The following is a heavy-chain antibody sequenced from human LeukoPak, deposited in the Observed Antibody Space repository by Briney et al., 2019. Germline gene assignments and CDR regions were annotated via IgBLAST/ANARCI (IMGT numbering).Heavy chain of an antibody. V-gene: IGHV3-23*01. CDR2: ISGSGGST. D-gene: IGHD6-19*01. CDR3: AKDHAPSSGSFDY. J-gene: IGHJ4*02. CDR1: GFTFSSYA. Sequence: GGSLRLSCAASGFTFSSYAMSWVRQAPGKGLGWVSAISGSGGSTYYADSVKGRFTISRDNSKNTLYLQMNSLRAEDTAVYYCAKDHAPSSGSFDYWGQGTLVTVSS.